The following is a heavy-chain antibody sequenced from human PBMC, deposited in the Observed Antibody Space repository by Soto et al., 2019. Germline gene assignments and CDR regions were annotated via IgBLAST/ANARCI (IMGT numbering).Heavy chain of an antibody. CDR2: IYYSGST. CDR1: GGSISSGGYY. D-gene: IGHD3-22*01. CDR3: ARVRGYYDSRGKGGHFDY. V-gene: IGHV4-31*03. Sequence: QVQLQESGPGLVKPSQTLSLTCTVSGGSISSGGYYWSWIRQHPGKGLEWIGYIYYSGSTYYNPSLKSRVTISVDTSKNRFSLKLSSVTAADTAVDYCARVRGYYDSRGKGGHFDYWCQGTLVTVSS. J-gene: IGHJ4*02.